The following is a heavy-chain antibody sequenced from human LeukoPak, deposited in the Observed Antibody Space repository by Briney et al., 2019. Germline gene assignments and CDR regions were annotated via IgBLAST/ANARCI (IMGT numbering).Heavy chain of an antibody. CDR2: IYTSGST. Sequence: SSETLSLTRTVSGGSISSYYWSWIRQPAGKGLEWIGRIYTSGSTNYNPSLKSRVTMSVDTPKNQFSLKLSSVTAADTAVYYCALEHRRGPFDYWGQGTLVTVSS. CDR1: GGSISSYY. V-gene: IGHV4-4*07. CDR3: ALEHRRGPFDY. J-gene: IGHJ4*02. D-gene: IGHD1/OR15-1a*01.